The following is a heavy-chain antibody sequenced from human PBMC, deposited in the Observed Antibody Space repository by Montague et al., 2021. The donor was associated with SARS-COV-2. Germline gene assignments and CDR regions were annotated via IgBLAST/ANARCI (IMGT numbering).Heavy chain of an antibody. CDR3: ARDNWELLGPDY. CDR1: GYPFTSYG. V-gene: IGHV1-18*01. J-gene: IGHJ4*02. D-gene: IGHD1-26*01. Sequence: SGKVSCKASGYPFTSYGISWVRQAPGQGLERMGWISDYNGNTNYAQKLQGRVTMTTDTSTSTAYMELRSLRSDDTAVYYCARDNWELLGPDYWGQGTLVTVSS. CDR2: ISDYNGNT.